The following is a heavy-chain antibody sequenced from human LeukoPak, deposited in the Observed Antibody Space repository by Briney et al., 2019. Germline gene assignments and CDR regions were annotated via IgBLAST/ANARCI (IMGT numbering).Heavy chain of an antibody. V-gene: IGHV3-30*18. Sequence: GGSLRLSCTASGFTFSIYGMHGVRQAPGKGLEWVAVISYDGSNKYYGDSVKGRFTISRDNSKNTLYLQMNSLRAEDTAVYYCAKGHTTVTTLWYWGQGTLATVSS. CDR2: ISYDGSNK. D-gene: IGHD4-17*01. CDR1: GFTFSIYG. CDR3: AKGHTTVTTLWY. J-gene: IGHJ4*02.